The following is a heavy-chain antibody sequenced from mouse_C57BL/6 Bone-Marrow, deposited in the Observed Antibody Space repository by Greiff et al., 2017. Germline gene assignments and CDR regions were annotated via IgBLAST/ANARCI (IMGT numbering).Heavy chain of an antibody. V-gene: IGHV1-76*01. CDR2: IYPGSGNT. CDR1: GYTFTDYY. Sequence: VQLQQSGAELVRPGASVKLSCKASGYTFTDYYINWVKQRPGQGLEWIARIYPGSGNTYYNEKFKGKATLTAEKSSSTAYMQLSSLTSEDSAVYFCARCRYYGPYWYFDVWGTGTTVTVSS. CDR3: ARCRYYGPYWYFDV. D-gene: IGHD2-1*01. J-gene: IGHJ1*03.